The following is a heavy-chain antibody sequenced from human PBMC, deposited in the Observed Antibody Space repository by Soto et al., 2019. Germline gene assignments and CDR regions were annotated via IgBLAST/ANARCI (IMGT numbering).Heavy chain of an antibody. CDR1: GFTFSSYA. D-gene: IGHD3-3*01. J-gene: IGHJ4*02. CDR2: ISGSGGST. CDR3: AKVPVSIFGVVIISDY. V-gene: IGHV3-23*01. Sequence: EVQLLESGGGLVQPGGSLRLSCAASGFTFSSYAMSWVRQAPGKGLKWVSAISGSGGSTYYADSVKGRFTISRDNSKNTLYLQMNSLRAEDTAVYYCAKVPVSIFGVVIISDYWGQGTLVTVSS.